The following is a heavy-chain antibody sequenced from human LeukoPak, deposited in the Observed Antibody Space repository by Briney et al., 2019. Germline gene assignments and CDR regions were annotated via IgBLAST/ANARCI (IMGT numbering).Heavy chain of an antibody. D-gene: IGHD3-22*01. Sequence: GGSLRLSVAASGFTFSSYAMSWVRQAPGKGLEWVSAISGSGGSTYYADSVKGRFTISRDNSKNALYLQMNSLRAEDTAVYYCAKGAGVVVITAVCFDYWGQGTLVTVSS. CDR3: AKGAGVVVITAVCFDY. J-gene: IGHJ4*02. V-gene: IGHV3-23*01. CDR2: ISGSGGST. CDR1: GFTFSSYA.